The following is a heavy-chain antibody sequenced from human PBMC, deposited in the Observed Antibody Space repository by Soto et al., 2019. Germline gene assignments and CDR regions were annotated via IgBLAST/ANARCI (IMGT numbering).Heavy chain of an antibody. V-gene: IGHV5-51*01. J-gene: IGHJ6*02. CDR1: SYTFTDYW. CDR2: IYPGDSDT. D-gene: IGHD7-27*01. Sequence: HGYSLTISFKTSSYTFTDYWIGWVRQMPGKGLEWVGIIYPGDSDTRYNPSFRGLVTISADTSISTAYLQWNNLRASDTAMYYCARRTLGHQVYNDYGMDVWGQGTAVTVSS. CDR3: ARRTLGHQVYNDYGMDV.